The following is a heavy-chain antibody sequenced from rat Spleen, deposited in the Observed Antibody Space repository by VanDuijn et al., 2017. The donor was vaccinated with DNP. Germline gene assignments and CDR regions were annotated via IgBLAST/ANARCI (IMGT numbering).Heavy chain of an antibody. CDR2: ISAGGDSP. CDR1: GFTFSNYD. D-gene: IGHD5-1*01. V-gene: IGHV5-25*01. Sequence: EVQLVESGGGLVQPGRSLKLSCAASGFTFSNYDMAWVRQAPTKGLEWVATISAGGDSPSFRDSVKGRFTISRDNAKSTLYLQMNSLRSEDTASDYCARSELAYFAYWGQGVMVTVSS. CDR3: ARSELAYFAY. J-gene: IGHJ2*01.